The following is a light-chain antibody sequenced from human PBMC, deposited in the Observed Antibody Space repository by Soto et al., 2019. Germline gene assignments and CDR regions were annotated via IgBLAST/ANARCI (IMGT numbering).Light chain of an antibody. V-gene: IGKV3-20*01. CDR2: GAS. CDR3: QQYGTSGT. Sequence: EVVMTQSPATLSVSPGERATLSCRASESVSSNLAWYQQRPGQAPRLVIYGASTSATGTPDRFSGSGSGTDFTLTISRLEPEDFAVYYCQQYGTSGTFGQGTQVDIK. J-gene: IGKJ1*01. CDR1: ESVSSN.